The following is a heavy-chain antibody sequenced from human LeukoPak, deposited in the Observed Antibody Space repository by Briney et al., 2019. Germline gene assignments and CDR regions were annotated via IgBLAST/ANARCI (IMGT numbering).Heavy chain of an antibody. CDR3: ARVGVVESSGYHDYYFDF. CDR2: IYSSGST. CDR1: GGTMTNYY. D-gene: IGHD3-22*01. J-gene: IGHJ4*02. Sequence: SETLSLTCTVSGGTMTNYYWSWIRQPAGKELEWIGRIYSSGSTNYNPPLKSRVTMSVDTSKNQFSLNLTSVTVADMAVYFCARVGVVESSGYHDYYFDFWGQGSLVTVSS. V-gene: IGHV4-4*07.